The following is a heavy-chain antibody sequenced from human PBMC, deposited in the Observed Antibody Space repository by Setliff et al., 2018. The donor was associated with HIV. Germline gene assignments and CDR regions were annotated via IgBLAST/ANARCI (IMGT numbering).Heavy chain of an antibody. CDR3: ARGAIDYYYYMDV. V-gene: IGHV1-69*13. Sequence: SVKVSCKASGYTFTSYGISWVRQAPGQGLEWMGGIIPIFGTANYAQKFQGRVTITADESTSTAYMELSSLRSGDTAVYYCARGAIDYYYYMDVWGKGTTVTVSS. CDR1: GYTFTSYG. J-gene: IGHJ6*03. D-gene: IGHD2-21*01. CDR2: IIPIFGTA.